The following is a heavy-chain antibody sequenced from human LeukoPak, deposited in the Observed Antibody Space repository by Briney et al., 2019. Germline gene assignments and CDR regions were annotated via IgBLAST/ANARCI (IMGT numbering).Heavy chain of an antibody. CDR2: IYYSGST. D-gene: IGHD2-2*02. CDR1: GGSISSYF. Sequence: SETLSLTCTVSGGSISSYFWSWIRQPPGKGLEWIGSIYYSGSTYYNPSLKSRVTISVDTSKNQFSLKLSSVTAADTAVYYCARLPLGYCSSTSCYKYFDYWGQGTLVTVSS. CDR3: ARLPLGYCSSTSCYKYFDY. V-gene: IGHV4-39*01. J-gene: IGHJ4*02.